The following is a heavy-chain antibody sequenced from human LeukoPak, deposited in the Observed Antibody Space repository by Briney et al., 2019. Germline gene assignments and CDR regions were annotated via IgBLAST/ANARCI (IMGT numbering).Heavy chain of an antibody. D-gene: IGHD3-10*01. CDR1: GFTFSSYA. CDR3: AKSSHYGSGSYTPYGYYFDY. CDR2: ISGSGGST. Sequence: GASLRLSCAASGFTFSSYAMSWVRQAPGKGLEWVSAISGSGGSTYYADSAKGRFTISRDNSKNTLYLQMNSLRAEDTAVYYCAKSSHYGSGSYTPYGYYFDYWGQGTLVTVSS. J-gene: IGHJ4*02. V-gene: IGHV3-23*01.